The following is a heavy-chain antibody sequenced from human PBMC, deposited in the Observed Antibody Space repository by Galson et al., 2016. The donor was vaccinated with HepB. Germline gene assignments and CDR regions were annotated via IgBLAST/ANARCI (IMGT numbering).Heavy chain of an antibody. CDR1: GFSFDDYG. Sequence: SLRLSCAASGFSFDDYGMHWVRQAPGKGLEWVSSINWSGTTTSYADSVKGRFTISRDNAMNSLSLQMNSLRAEDTALYHCARRVRSGHYIFDYWGQGTLVTIPS. CDR3: ARRVRSGHYIFDY. D-gene: IGHD3-3*01. V-gene: IGHV3-20*01. CDR2: INWSGTTT. J-gene: IGHJ4*02.